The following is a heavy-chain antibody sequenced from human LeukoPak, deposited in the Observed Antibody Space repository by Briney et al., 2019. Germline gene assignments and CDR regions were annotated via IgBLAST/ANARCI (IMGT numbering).Heavy chain of an antibody. J-gene: IGHJ5*02. CDR3: ARGSDDYKLGNH. CDR2: IYSSEYT. CDR1: GDSFDNSYC. D-gene: IGHD5-24*01. Sequence: PSETLSLSCTVSGDSFDNSYCWTWVRQPPGKRPEWIGTIYSSEYTYYPPSLRSRATISADTSRNLFSLKLNSVTAADTADYYCARGSDDYKLGNHWGHGTLVTVSS. V-gene: IGHV4-39*01.